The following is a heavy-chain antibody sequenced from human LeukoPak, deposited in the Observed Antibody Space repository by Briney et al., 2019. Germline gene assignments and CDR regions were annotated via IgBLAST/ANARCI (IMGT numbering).Heavy chain of an antibody. CDR2: ISYGGNT. CDR1: GDSISSGGYW. V-gene: IGHV4-31*11. D-gene: IGHD2-2*02. Sequence: SQTLSLTCAVSGDSISSGGYWWSWIRQHPGKGPEWIGYISYGGNTYYNPSLTSRVAISEDTPKNQFSLKLRSTPAADTSVYDCARAPVNTPSEFEYWGQGTLVTVSS. CDR3: ARAPVNTPSEFEY. J-gene: IGHJ4*02.